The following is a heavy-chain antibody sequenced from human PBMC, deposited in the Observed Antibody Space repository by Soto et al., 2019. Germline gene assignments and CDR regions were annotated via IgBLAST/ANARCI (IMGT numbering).Heavy chain of an antibody. CDR2: IRSKADNYAT. CDR1: GFTFSGSA. D-gene: IGHD6-25*01. V-gene: IGHV3-73*01. Sequence: EGSLRLSCTASGFTFSGSAVHWVRQAPGKGLEWVGRIRSKADNYATAYSVSAKGRFTISRDDSENVAYLQMNSLKVEDTGVYYCSRPATDDFDYWGQGALVTVSS. J-gene: IGHJ4*02. CDR3: SRPATDDFDY.